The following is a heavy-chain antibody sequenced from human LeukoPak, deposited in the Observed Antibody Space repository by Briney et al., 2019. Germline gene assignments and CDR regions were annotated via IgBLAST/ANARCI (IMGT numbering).Heavy chain of an antibody. J-gene: IGHJ4*02. CDR1: GFTFSSYG. D-gene: IGHD6-13*01. Sequence: GSLRLSCAASGFTFSSYGMHWVRQAPGKGLEWVAVISYDGSNKYYADSVKGRFTISRDNSKNTLYLQMNSLRAEDTAVYYCAKDRQLVYWGQGTLVTVSS. V-gene: IGHV3-30*18. CDR3: AKDRQLVY. CDR2: ISYDGSNK.